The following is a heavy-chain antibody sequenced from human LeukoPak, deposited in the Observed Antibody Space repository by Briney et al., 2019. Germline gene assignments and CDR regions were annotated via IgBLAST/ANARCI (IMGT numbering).Heavy chain of an antibody. CDR3: ALILEWPKSFDY. CDR1: GYTFTSYY. J-gene: IGHJ4*02. D-gene: IGHD3-3*01. CDR2: INPSGGST. V-gene: IGHV1-46*01. Sequence: ASVKVSCKASGYTFTSYYMHLVRQAPGQGLEWMGIINPSGGSTSYAQKFQGRVTMTRDTSTSTVYIELSSLRSEDTAVYYCALILEWPKSFDYWGQGTLVTVSS.